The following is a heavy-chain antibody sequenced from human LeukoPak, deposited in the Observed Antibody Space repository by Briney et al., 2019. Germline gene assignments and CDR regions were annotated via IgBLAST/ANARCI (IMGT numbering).Heavy chain of an antibody. CDR1: GYTFTSYY. Sequence: ASVKVSCKASGYTFTSYYMHWVRQAPGQGLEWMGIINPSGGSTSYAQKFQGRVTMTRDTSTSTVYMELSSLRSEDTAVYYCARGNYNWNRGAAGVPPFYWGQGTLVTVSS. CDR3: ARGNYNWNRGAAGVPPFY. D-gene: IGHD1-20*01. CDR2: INPSGGST. J-gene: IGHJ4*02. V-gene: IGHV1-46*01.